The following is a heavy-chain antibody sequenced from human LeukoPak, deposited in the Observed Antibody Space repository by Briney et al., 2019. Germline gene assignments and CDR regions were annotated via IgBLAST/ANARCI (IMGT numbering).Heavy chain of an antibody. D-gene: IGHD6-6*01. V-gene: IGHV3-7*01. CDR1: GFTFSNYW. J-gene: IGHJ4*02. CDR2: IRRDGSEK. Sequence: GGSLRLSCAASGFTFSNYWMSWVRQAPGKGLEWVANIRRDGSEKYYVDSVKGRFTISRDNAKNSLYLQMNSLRAEDTAVYYCASGQQLGYWGQGTLVTVSS. CDR3: ASGQQLGY.